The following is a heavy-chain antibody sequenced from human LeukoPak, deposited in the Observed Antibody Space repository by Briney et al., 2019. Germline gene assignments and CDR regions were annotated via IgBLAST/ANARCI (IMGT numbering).Heavy chain of an antibody. J-gene: IGHJ4*02. CDR3: ATGQGWFDY. CDR2: ISYDRSNK. V-gene: IGHV3-30*04. Sequence: GGSLRLSCAASGFTFSSYAMHWVRQAPGKGLEWVAVISYDRSNKYYADSVKGRFTISRDNSKNTLYLQMNSLRAEDTAVYYCATGQGWFDYWGQGTLVTVSS. CDR1: GFTFSSYA.